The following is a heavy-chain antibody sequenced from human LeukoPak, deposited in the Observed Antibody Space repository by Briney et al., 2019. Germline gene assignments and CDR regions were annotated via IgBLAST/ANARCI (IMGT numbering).Heavy chain of an antibody. V-gene: IGHV3-23*01. Sequence: PGGSLRLSCAAPGFTFSSYAMSWVRQAPGKGLEWVSAISGSGGSTYYADSVKGRFTISRDNSKNTLYLQMNSLRAEDTAVYYCAKDRYSRQQLVVPFDYWGQGTLVTVSS. CDR3: AKDRYSRQQLVVPFDY. D-gene: IGHD6-13*01. CDR2: ISGSGGST. CDR1: GFTFSSYA. J-gene: IGHJ4*02.